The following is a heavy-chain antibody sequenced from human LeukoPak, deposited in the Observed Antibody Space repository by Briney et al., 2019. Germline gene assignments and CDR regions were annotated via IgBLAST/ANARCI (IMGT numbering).Heavy chain of an antibody. CDR1: RGTFSGYA. CDR3: AREAEQQLEYFQH. V-gene: IGHV1-69*04. CDR2: LIPILGIA. J-gene: IGHJ1*01. Sequence: AASVNVSCKASRGTFSGYAISWVRQAPGQGLEWMGRLIPILGIANYAQKFQGRVTITADKSTSTAYMELSSLRSEDTAVYYCAREAEQQLEYFQHWGQGTLVTVSS. D-gene: IGHD6-13*01.